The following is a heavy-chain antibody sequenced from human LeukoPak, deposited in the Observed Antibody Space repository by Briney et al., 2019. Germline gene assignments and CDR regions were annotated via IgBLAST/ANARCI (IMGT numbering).Heavy chain of an antibody. CDR1: GGSISSYY. CDR2: IYYSGST. Sequence: SETLSLTCTVSGGSISSYYWSWMRHPPGKGLEWIGYIYYSGSTNYNPPLKSRVTISVYTSKKQFSLKLSSVTAADTAVYYCARVLRWSFTNYYYYMDVWGKGTTVTVSS. J-gene: IGHJ6*03. V-gene: IGHV4-59*01. CDR3: ARVLRWSFTNYYYYMDV. D-gene: IGHD4-23*01.